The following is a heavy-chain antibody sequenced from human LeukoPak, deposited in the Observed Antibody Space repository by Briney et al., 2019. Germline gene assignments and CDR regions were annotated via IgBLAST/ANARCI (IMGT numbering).Heavy chain of an antibody. Sequence: GGSLRLSCAASGFTFSSYSMIWFRQAPGKGLEWVSSISSSGTTIYYADSVKGRFTISRDNAKNSLYLQMNSLTVEDTAVYYCAGDRGPGYFYYWGQGTLVTVSS. V-gene: IGHV3-21*01. CDR2: ISSSGTTI. D-gene: IGHD3-10*01. CDR1: GFTFSSYS. J-gene: IGHJ4*02. CDR3: AGDRGPGYFYY.